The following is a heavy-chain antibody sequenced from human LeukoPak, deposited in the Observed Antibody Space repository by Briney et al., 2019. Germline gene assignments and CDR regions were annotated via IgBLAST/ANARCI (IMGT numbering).Heavy chain of an antibody. J-gene: IGHJ4*02. Sequence: ASVKVSCKASGYTFTSYAMNWVRQAPGQGLEWMGWINTNTGNPTYAQGFTGRFVFSLDTSVSTAYLQIGSLKAEDTAVYYCARVVDSSGYPPRDYWGQGTLVTVSS. CDR3: ARVVDSSGYPPRDY. CDR1: GYTFTSYA. V-gene: IGHV7-4-1*01. D-gene: IGHD3-22*01. CDR2: INTNTGNP.